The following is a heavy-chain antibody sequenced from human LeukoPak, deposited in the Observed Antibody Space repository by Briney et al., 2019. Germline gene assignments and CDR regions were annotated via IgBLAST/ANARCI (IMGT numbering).Heavy chain of an antibody. CDR2: IYGSGST. J-gene: IGHJ4*02. V-gene: IGHV4-4*07. Sequence: SETLSLTCTVSGGSISSSYWSWLRRPAGKGVEWIGRIYGSGSTDYNPSLRSRITMSGDASRNKFSLKVTSVTAADTAVYFCARGYYDSGGYYTEFANWGQGTLVTVSS. CDR1: GGSISSSY. D-gene: IGHD3-22*01. CDR3: ARGYYDSGGYYTEFAN.